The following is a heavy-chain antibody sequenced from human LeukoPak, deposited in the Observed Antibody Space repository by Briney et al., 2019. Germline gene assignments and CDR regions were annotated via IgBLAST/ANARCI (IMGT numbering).Heavy chain of an antibody. CDR2: IYHSGGT. J-gene: IGHJ5*02. D-gene: IGHD3-22*01. Sequence: ESLRLSCALSGFTFSSYSMNWVRDPPGKGPEGVGEIYHSGGTNYNPSLKSRVTLSVDKSKNHISLNFSCVPAAHTAVYYCARGKLRRITMIVVVITHLPRWFDPWGQGTLVTVSS. CDR1: GFTFSSYS. CDR3: ARGKLRRITMIVVVITHLPRWFDP. V-gene: IGHV4-34*01.